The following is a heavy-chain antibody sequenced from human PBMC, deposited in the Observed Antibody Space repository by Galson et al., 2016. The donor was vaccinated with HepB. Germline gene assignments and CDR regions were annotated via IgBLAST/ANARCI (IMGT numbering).Heavy chain of an antibody. CDR2: IYHNDSDT. CDR3: ARTSGFP. V-gene: IGHV5-51*03. J-gene: IGHJ5*02. D-gene: IGHD5-12*01. Sequence: QPGAEVKKPGESLQISCKASGYSFSTSWIGWVRQMPGRGLEWMAMIYHNDSDTRYNPTLEGHVIMSVDKSINTAYLQWSGLKPSDGGIYFCARTSGFPWGQGTQVTVSS. CDR1: GYSFSTSW.